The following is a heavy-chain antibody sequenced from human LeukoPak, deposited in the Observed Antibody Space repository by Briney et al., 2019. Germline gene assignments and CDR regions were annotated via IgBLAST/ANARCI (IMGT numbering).Heavy chain of an antibody. Sequence: ASVKVSCKASGYTFTSYYMHWVRQAPGQGLEWMGIINPSGGSTSYAQKFQGRVTMTRDTSTSTVYMELSSLRPEDTAVYYCARGLAPMIVVVPFDYWGQGTLVTVSS. CDR1: GYTFTSYY. J-gene: IGHJ4*02. CDR2: INPSGGST. V-gene: IGHV1-46*01. D-gene: IGHD3-22*01. CDR3: ARGLAPMIVVVPFDY.